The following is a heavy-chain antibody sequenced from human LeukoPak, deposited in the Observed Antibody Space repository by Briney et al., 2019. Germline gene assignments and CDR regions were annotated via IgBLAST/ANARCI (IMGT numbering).Heavy chain of an antibody. CDR2: IYPGDSDT. CDR1: GYSFTSYW. Sequence: SGESLKISCKGSGYSFTSYWIGWVRQMPGKGLEWMGIIYPGDSDTRYSPSFQGQVTISADKSISTAYLQWSSLKASDTAMYYCARAGGHSVTYYDSSGYEYWGQGTLVTVSS. CDR3: ARAGGHSVTYYDSSGYEY. V-gene: IGHV5-51*01. J-gene: IGHJ4*02. D-gene: IGHD3-22*01.